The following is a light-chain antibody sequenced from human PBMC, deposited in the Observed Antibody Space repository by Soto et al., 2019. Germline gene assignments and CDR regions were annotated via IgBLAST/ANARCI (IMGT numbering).Light chain of an antibody. CDR1: SSNIGAGYD. Sequence: QSVLTQPPSVSGAPGQRVTISCTGSSSNIGAGYDVHWYQQLPGTAPKLLIYVNINRPSGVPDRFSGSKSGTSASLAITGRQAEDDAYYYCQSYDSSLSGWVFGGGTKLTVL. CDR3: QSYDSSLSGWV. CDR2: VNI. J-gene: IGLJ3*02. V-gene: IGLV1-40*01.